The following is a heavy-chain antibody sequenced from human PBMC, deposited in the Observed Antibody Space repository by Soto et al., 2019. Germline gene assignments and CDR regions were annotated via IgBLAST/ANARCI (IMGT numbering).Heavy chain of an antibody. CDR1: GFPISSYY. CDR2: IGTAGDT. V-gene: IGHV3-13*01. CDR3: ARDRGGSYQTAGWYFDL. D-gene: IGHD1-26*01. Sequence: GGSKRLSCAASGFPISSYYMHRVRQDTGKGLEWVSAIGTAGDTYYPGSVKGRFTISRENAKNSLYLQMNSLRAEDTAVYYCARDRGGSYQTAGWYFDLWGRGTLVTVSS. J-gene: IGHJ2*01.